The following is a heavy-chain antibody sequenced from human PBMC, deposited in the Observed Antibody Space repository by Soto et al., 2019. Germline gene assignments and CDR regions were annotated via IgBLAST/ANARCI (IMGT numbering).Heavy chain of an antibody. CDR3: AKVIVVIAAAGDYFDS. D-gene: IGHD2-15*01. CDR1: GFTFNDYA. CDR2: ISGSGGST. V-gene: IGHV3-23*04. Sequence: EVQLVESGGGLVQPGGSLRLSCAASGFTFNDYAMTWVRQPPGKGLEWVSVISGSGGSTHYADSVQGRFSISRDNSKNTVYLQMNSLGVEDTALYYCAKVIVVIAAAGDYFDSWGQGTLVTVSS. J-gene: IGHJ4*02.